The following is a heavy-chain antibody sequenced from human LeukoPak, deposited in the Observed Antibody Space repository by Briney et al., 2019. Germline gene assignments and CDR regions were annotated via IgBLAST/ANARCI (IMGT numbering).Heavy chain of an antibody. CDR2: LGTRGDS. CDR3: ARSGLYQQWTDVDAFDM. Sequence: GGSLRLSCAASGFTFSSYDMHWVRQGKGKGLEWVSGLGTRGDSYYAGSVKGRFTISRDNAKKSLYIQMDSLRGDDTAVYYCARSGLYQQWTDVDAFDMWGQGTMVTISS. V-gene: IGHV3-13*01. CDR1: GFTFSSYD. D-gene: IGHD2-2*01. J-gene: IGHJ3*02.